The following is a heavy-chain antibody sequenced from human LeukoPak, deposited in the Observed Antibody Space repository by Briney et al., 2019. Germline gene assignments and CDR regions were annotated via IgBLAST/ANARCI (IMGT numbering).Heavy chain of an antibody. Sequence: SETLSLTCAVYGGSFSGYYWSWIRQPPGKGLEWIGEINHSGSTNYNPSLKSRVTISIDTSKNQFSLQLSSLTAADTAVYYCAKDRAHDYLWGSYRSFDDWGQGTLVTVSS. V-gene: IGHV4-34*01. CDR1: GGSFSGYY. D-gene: IGHD3-16*02. CDR2: INHSGST. J-gene: IGHJ4*02. CDR3: AKDRAHDYLWGSYRSFDD.